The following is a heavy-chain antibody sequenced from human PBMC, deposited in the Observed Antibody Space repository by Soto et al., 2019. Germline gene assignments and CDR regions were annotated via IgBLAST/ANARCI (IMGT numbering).Heavy chain of an antibody. V-gene: IGHV1-18*01. J-gene: IGHJ2*01. CDR3: ARVAGIAVRTDWYFDL. Sequence: GASVKVSCKASGYTFTSYGISWVRQAPGQGLEWMGWISAYNGNTNYAQKLQGRVTMTTDTSTSTAYMELRSLRSDDTAVYYCARVAGIAVRTDWYFDLWGRGTPVTVSS. CDR1: GYTFTSYG. D-gene: IGHD6-19*01. CDR2: ISAYNGNT.